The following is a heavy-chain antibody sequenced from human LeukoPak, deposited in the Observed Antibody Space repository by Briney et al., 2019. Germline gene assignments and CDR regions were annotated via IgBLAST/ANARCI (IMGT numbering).Heavy chain of an antibody. Sequence: SETLSLTCTVSGGSISSGSYYWSWIRQPAGKGLEWIGRIYTSGSTNYNPSLKSRVTISVDTSKNQFSLKLSSGPAADTAVYYCARETVGVTAIPGWFDPWGQGTLVPVSS. CDR3: ARETVGVTAIPGWFDP. CDR2: IYTSGST. V-gene: IGHV4-61*02. D-gene: IGHD2-21*02. J-gene: IGHJ5*02. CDR1: GGSISSGSYY.